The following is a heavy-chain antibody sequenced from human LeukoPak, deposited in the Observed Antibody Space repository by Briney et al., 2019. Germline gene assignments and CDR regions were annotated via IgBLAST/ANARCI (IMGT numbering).Heavy chain of an antibody. V-gene: IGHV1-18*01. J-gene: IGHJ5*02. Sequence: ASVKVSCKASGYTFTSYGISWVRQAPGQGLEWMGWISAYNGNTNYAQKLQGRVTMTTDTSTSTAYMELRSLRSDDTAVYYCARVGPFSGWYQGPFDPWGQGTLVTVSS. D-gene: IGHD6-19*01. CDR3: ARVGPFSGWYQGPFDP. CDR2: ISAYNGNT. CDR1: GYTFTSYG.